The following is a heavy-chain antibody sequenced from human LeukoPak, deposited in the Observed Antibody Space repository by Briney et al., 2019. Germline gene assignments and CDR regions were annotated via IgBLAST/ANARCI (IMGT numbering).Heavy chain of an antibody. V-gene: IGHV3-48*03. Sequence: GGSLRLSCAASGFTFSSYEMNWVRQAPGKGLGWVSYISSSGSTIYYADSVKGRFTISRDNAKNSLYLQMNSLRAEDTAVYYCARDSGYDSWGGHYWGQGTLVTVSS. CDR3: ARDSGYDSWGGHY. J-gene: IGHJ4*02. D-gene: IGHD5-12*01. CDR2: ISSSGSTI. CDR1: GFTFSSYE.